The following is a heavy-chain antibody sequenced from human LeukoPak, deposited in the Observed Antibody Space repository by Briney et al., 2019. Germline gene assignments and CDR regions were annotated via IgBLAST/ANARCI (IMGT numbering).Heavy chain of an antibody. D-gene: IGHD2-15*01. CDR1: GFTFSSYS. CDR2: ISSSSSYI. CDR3: AREGGRYCSGGSCLFAH. V-gene: IGHV3-21*01. Sequence: GGSLRLSCAASGFTFSSYSMNWVRQAPGQGLERVSSISSSSSYIYYADSVKGRFTISRDNAKNSLYLQMNSLRAEDTAVYYCAREGGRYCSGGSCLFAHWGQGTLVTVSS. J-gene: IGHJ1*01.